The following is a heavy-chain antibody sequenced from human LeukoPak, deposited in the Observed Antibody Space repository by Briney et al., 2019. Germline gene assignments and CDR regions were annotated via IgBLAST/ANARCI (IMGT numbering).Heavy chain of an antibody. D-gene: IGHD1-26*01. CDR3: ARHQTIVGVSDY. V-gene: IGHV5-10-1*01. Sequence: GESLKISCKGSGYKFTSYWISWVRQMPGKGLEWMGRIDLSDSYTNYSPSFQGHVTISADKSISTAYLQWSSLKASDTAMYYCARHQTIVGVSDYWGQGTLVTVSS. CDR1: GYKFTSYW. J-gene: IGHJ4*02. CDR2: IDLSDSYT.